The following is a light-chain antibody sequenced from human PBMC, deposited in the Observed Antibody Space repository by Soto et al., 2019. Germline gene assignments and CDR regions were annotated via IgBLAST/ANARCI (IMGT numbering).Light chain of an antibody. V-gene: IGLV2-14*01. CDR3: SSYTSSSTYVV. Sequence: QSALTQPASVSGSPGQSITISCTGTSSDVGGYNYVSWYQQHPGKAPKLMIYDVSNRPSGVCNRFSGSKSGNTASLTISGLQAEDEADYDCSSYTSSSTYVVFGGGTKVTVL. J-gene: IGLJ2*01. CDR2: DVS. CDR1: SSDVGGYNY.